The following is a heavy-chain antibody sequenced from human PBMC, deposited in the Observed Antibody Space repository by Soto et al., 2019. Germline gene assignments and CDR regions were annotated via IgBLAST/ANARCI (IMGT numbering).Heavy chain of an antibody. CDR2: IRSKANSYAT. V-gene: IGHV3-73*01. CDR1: GFTFSGSA. Sequence: GGSLRLSCAASGFTFSGSAMHWVRQASGKGLEWVGRIRSKANSYATAYAASVKGRFTISRDDSKNTAYLQMNSLKTEDTVVFYCTSSPTYYDSSGYYRYWGQGTLVTVSS. D-gene: IGHD3-22*01. J-gene: IGHJ4*02. CDR3: TSSPTYYDSSGYYRY.